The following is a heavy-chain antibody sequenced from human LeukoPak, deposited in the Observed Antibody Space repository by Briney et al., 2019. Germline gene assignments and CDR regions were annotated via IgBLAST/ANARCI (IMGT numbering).Heavy chain of an antibody. CDR1: GGSFSGYY. J-gene: IGHJ3*02. D-gene: IGHD5-18*01. CDR3: ARGAPKEIQLWLRLRGVAFDI. V-gene: IGHV4-34*01. CDR2: INHSGST. Sequence: SETLSLTCAVYGGSFSGYYWSWIRPPPGKGLEWIGEINHSGSTNYNPSLKSRVTISVDTSKNQFSLKLNSVTAADTAVYYCARGAPKEIQLWLRLRGVAFDIWRQGTMVAVSS.